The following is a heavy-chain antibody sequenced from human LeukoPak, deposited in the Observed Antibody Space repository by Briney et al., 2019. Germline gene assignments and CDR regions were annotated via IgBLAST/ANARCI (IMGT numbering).Heavy chain of an antibody. CDR1: GFTFSSYG. V-gene: IGHV3-33*01. D-gene: IGHD2-2*01. J-gene: IGHJ4*02. CDR3: ARDHWGYCSSTSCYGLDY. Sequence: PGGSLILSCAASGFTFSSYGMHWVRQAPGKGLEWVSVIWFDGSSEYYANSVKGRFTISRDNSKNTLYLQMNSLRAEDTAVYYCARDHWGYCSSTSCYGLDYWGQGTLVTVSS. CDR2: IWFDGSSE.